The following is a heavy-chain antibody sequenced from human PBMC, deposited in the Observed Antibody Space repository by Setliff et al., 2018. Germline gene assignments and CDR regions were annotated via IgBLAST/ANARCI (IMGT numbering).Heavy chain of an antibody. CDR3: ARGRNVAARLFDS. Sequence: ASETLSLTCAVSGDSISNDYWWSWVRQPPERELEWIGEINQSGTTNYNPPLKSRVTISVDTSKNQFSLKVTSVTAADTAVYFCARGRNVAARLFDSWGQGTLVTVSS. V-gene: IGHV4-4*02. D-gene: IGHD6-6*01. CDR1: GDSISNDYW. J-gene: IGHJ4*02. CDR2: INQSGTT.